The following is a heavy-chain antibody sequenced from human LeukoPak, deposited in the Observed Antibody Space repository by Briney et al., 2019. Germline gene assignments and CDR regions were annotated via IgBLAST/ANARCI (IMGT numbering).Heavy chain of an antibody. Sequence: ASVKVSCKASGYTFTSYGISWVRQAPGQGLEWMGGISAYNGNTNYAQKLQGSVTMTTDTSTSTAYMALRSLRSDDTAVYYGARDYGIALAGTGVYLDYWGQGTLVTVSS. V-gene: IGHV1-18*01. CDR1: GYTFTSYG. CDR3: ARDYGIALAGTGVYLDY. J-gene: IGHJ4*02. D-gene: IGHD6-19*01. CDR2: ISAYNGNT.